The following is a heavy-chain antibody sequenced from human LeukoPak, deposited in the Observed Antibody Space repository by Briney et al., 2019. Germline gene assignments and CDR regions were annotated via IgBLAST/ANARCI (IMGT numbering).Heavy chain of an antibody. CDR2: ISYDGSNK. CDR1: GFTFSSYA. V-gene: IGHV3-30-3*01. J-gene: IGHJ4*02. Sequence: PGGPLRLSCAASGFTFSSYAMHWVRQAPGKGLEWVAVISYDGSNKYYADSVKGRFTISRDNSKNTLYLQMNSLRAEDTAVYYCARGLSYAVAYGDYWGQGTLVTVSS. D-gene: IGHD6-19*01. CDR3: ARGLSYAVAYGDY.